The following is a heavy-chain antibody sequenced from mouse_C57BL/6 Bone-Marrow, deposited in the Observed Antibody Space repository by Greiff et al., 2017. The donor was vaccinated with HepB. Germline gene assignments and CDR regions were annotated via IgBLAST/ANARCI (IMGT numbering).Heavy chain of an antibody. CDR1: GFTFSSYG. V-gene: IGHV5-6*01. CDR2: SSSGGSYT. D-gene: IGHD2-4*01. CDR3: ARPGDYDLYFDY. J-gene: IGHJ2*01. Sequence: EVKLEESGGDLVKPGGSLKLSCAASGFTFSSYGMSWVRQTPDKRLEWVATSSSGGSYTYYPDSVKGRFTISRDNAKNTLYLQMSSLKSEDTAMYYCARPGDYDLYFDYWGQGTTLTVSS.